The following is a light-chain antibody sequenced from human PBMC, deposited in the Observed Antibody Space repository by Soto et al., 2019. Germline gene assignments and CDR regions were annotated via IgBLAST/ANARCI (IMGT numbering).Light chain of an antibody. V-gene: IGKV1-9*01. J-gene: IGKJ5*01. CDR1: HDISTF. CDR3: QQLYTLPFT. Sequence: DIQLTQSPSLLSASIVDIVTITCRASHDISTFLAWYQQKPGKAPKLLIYEASTLQSGVPSRFSGSGSGTEFTLTISGLLPEDFAAYHCQQLYTLPFTFGQGTRLEIK. CDR2: EAS.